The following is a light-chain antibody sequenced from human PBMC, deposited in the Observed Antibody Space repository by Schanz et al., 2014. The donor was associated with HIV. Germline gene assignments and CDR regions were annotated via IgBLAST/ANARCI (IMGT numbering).Light chain of an antibody. J-gene: IGLJ2*01. V-gene: IGLV2-8*01. CDR2: EVS. Sequence: QSALAQPASVSGSPGQSVNISCTGTSSDVGGYYYVSWYQQHPGKAPKLMIYEVSKRPSGVPDRFSGSKSGTSASLAISGLRSEDEADYYCAAWDVNLNGPVFGGGTKVTVL. CDR1: SSDVGGYYY. CDR3: AAWDVNLNGPV.